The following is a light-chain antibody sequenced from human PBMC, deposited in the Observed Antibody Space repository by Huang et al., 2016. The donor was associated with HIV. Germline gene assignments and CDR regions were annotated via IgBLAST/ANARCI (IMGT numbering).Light chain of an antibody. CDR2: WAT. CDR1: QNFLFSSTNRNY. V-gene: IGKV4-1*01. J-gene: IGKJ2*01. CDR3: QQYYSTPCS. Sequence: IVMTQSPDSLTVSLGDRATFECRSSQNFLFSSTNRNYLAWYQQKPGQSPKLLVYWATARESGVPDRFTGSGSETDFTLTIDNVKAEDVAIYYCQQYYSTPCSFGQGTRLEI.